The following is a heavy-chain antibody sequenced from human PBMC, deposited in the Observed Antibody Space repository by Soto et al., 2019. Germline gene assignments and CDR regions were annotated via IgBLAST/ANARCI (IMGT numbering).Heavy chain of an antibody. CDR1: GFTFSSYG. CDR2: ISYDGSNK. CDR3: AKITGDSSGYRIDSSHFDY. D-gene: IGHD3-22*01. J-gene: IGHJ4*02. V-gene: IGHV3-30*18. Sequence: GGSLRLSCAASGFTFSSYGMHWVRQAPGKGLEWVAVISYDGSNKYYADSVKGRFTISRDNSKNTLYLQMNSPIAEDTAVYYCAKITGDSSGYRIDSSHFDYWGQGTLVTVSS.